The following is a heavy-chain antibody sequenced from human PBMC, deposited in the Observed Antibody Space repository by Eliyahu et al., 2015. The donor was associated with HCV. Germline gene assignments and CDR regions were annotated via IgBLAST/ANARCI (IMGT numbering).Heavy chain of an antibody. D-gene: IGHD2-15*01. J-gene: IGHJ4*02. CDR3: ARRYCNGGSCYSGDLIDY. V-gene: IGHV3-21*01. CDR2: ISTSSSYI. CDR1: GFTFSSYS. Sequence: EVQLVESGGGLVKPGGSLRLSCAASGFTFSSYSMNWVRQAPGKGLEWVSSISTSSSYIYYADSVKGRFTISRDNAKNSLYLQMNSLRAEDTAVYYCARRYCNGGSCYSGDLIDYWGQGTLVTVSS.